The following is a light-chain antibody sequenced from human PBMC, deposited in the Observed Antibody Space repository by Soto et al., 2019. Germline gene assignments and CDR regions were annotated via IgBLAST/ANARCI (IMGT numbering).Light chain of an antibody. CDR1: SSNIGAGYY. J-gene: IGLJ1*01. Sequence: QSALAHAAQGSGAPGQMVTMYCTGSSSNIGAGYYVHWYQQLPGTAPKLLIYGNSNRPSGVPDRFSGSKSGTSASLAITGLQAEDEADYYCQSYDSSMRGSVFGTGTKFTV. CDR3: QSYDSSMRGSV. V-gene: IGLV1-40*01. CDR2: GNS.